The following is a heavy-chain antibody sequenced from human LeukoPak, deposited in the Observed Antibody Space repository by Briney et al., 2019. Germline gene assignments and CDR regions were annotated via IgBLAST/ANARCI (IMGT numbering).Heavy chain of an antibody. Sequence: GGSLRLSCAASGFTFSNYGMHWVRQAPGKGLEWVAIIWYDGNRKYYADSVKGRFTISRDNSKNTLYVQMNSLRAEDTAVYYCARQGGLLSVDYWFDPWGQGTLVTVSS. V-gene: IGHV3-33*01. CDR2: IWYDGNRK. CDR3: ARQGGLLSVDYWFDP. J-gene: IGHJ5*02. D-gene: IGHD3-10*01. CDR1: GFTFSNYG.